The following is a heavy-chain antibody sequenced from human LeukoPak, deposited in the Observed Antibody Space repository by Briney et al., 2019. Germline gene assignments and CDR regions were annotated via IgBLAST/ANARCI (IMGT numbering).Heavy chain of an antibody. J-gene: IGHJ3*02. CDR2: ISAFNGDT. CDR3: ARGGSYLSAFDI. Sequence: GASVKVSCKTSGYTFIEYGLSWVRQAPGQGLEWMGWISAFNGDTNYAQKVQDRVTLTIDTSTSTAYMELRSLRPDDTAVYYCARGGSYLSAFDIWGQGTMVTVSS. CDR1: GYTFIEYG. V-gene: IGHV1-18*01. D-gene: IGHD1-26*01.